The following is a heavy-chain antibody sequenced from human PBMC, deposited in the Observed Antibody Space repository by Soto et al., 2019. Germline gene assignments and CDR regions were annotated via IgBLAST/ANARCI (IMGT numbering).Heavy chain of an antibody. V-gene: IGHV1-18*01. CDR1: GYTFSSHG. CDR2: ISDYNGNT. J-gene: IGHJ5*02. CDR3: ARGGPPEGLDP. Sequence: QVQLVQSGAEVKKPGASVKVSCKASGYTFSSHGITWVRQAPGQGLEWMGWISDYNGNTNYAQKFQGRVTMTTDTTTSTAYMELRNLRSDDTAVYYCARGGPPEGLDPWGQGTLVTVSS.